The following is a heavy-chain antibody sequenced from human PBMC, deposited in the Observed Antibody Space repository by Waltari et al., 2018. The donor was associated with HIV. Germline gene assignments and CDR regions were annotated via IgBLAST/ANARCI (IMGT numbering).Heavy chain of an antibody. V-gene: IGHV3-48*02. CDR3: ARDTLNFYFGLDA. CDR1: GLNFAGYA. Sequence: DVHLVASGGALVQRWGSLRLSCAASGLNFAGYAMTWCRQPPGKGQEWISYISSSSFNIKYVDSVKGRFTISRDNTKNSLELQMNNLRDEDTAVYYCARDTLNFYFGLDAWGQGTTVTVSS. D-gene: IGHD3-9*01. J-gene: IGHJ6*02. CDR2: ISSSSFNI.